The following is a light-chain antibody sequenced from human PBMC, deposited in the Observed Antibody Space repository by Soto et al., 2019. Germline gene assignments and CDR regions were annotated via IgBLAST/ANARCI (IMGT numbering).Light chain of an antibody. CDR3: QDYYSTPTA. Sequence: DIVVTQSPASLPLSLSEVATINCKTSHNVLYSANYKHYLAWYQQKPGQPPNLLIYLASIRESGFPDRFSGGGSGADFTLALSSREAEDVEVYHCQDYYSTPTAFGQGTNVEIQ. J-gene: IGKJ1*01. V-gene: IGKV4-1*01. CDR2: LAS. CDR1: HNVLYSANYKHY.